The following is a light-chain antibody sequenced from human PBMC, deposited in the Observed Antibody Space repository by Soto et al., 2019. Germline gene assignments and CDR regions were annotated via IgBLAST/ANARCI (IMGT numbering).Light chain of an antibody. CDR2: WAS. J-gene: IGKJ1*01. Sequence: DIVMTQSPDSLAVSLGERATIKCRSSQTVLNTSNSKNYLAWYQQKPGQPPQLLIYWASTRESGVPDRFIGCGSETDFTLTISSLQTEDVALDFCQQFHYRPWTFGQGTKVDIK. CDR1: QTVLNTSNSKNY. CDR3: QQFHYRPWT. V-gene: IGKV4-1*01.